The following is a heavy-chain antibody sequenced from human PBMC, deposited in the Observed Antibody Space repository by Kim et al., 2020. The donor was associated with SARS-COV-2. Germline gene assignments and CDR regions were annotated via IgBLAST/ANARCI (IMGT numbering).Heavy chain of an antibody. J-gene: IGHJ5*02. CDR2: IYPGDSDT. CDR3: ARWMVREDNTNNWFDP. D-gene: IGHD3-10*01. Sequence: GESLKISCKGSGYSFTSYWIGWVRQMPGKGLEWMGIIYPGDSDTRYSPSFQGQVTISADKSISTAYLQWSSLKASDTAMYYCARWMVREDNTNNWFDPWGQGTLVTVSS. V-gene: IGHV5-51*01. CDR1: GYSFTSYW.